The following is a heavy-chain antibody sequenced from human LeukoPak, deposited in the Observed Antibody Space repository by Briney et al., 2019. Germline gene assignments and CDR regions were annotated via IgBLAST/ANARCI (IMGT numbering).Heavy chain of an antibody. Sequence: GGSLRLSCAASGFTFSSYAMSWVRQAPGKGLEWVSAISGSGGSTYYADSVKGRFTISRDNSKNTLYLQMNSLRAEDTAVYYCANLRFGELGSLYYYYYGMDVWGQGTTVTVSS. D-gene: IGHD3-10*01. CDR2: ISGSGGST. CDR1: GFTFSSYA. CDR3: ANLRFGELGSLYYYYYGMDV. V-gene: IGHV3-23*01. J-gene: IGHJ6*02.